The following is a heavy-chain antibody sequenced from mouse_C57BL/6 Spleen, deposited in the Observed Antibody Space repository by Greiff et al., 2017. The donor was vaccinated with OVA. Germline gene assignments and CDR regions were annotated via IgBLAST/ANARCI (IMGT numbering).Heavy chain of an antibody. Sequence: EVKLVESGGDLVKPGGSLKLSCAASGFTFSSYGLSWVRQTPDKRLEWVATISSGGSYTYYPDSVKGRFTISSDNAKNTLYLQMSSLKSEDTARYYCARQGDYYGSTWGQGTLVTVSA. D-gene: IGHD1-1*01. J-gene: IGHJ3*01. CDR2: ISSGGSYT. V-gene: IGHV5-6*01. CDR1: GFTFSSYG. CDR3: ARQGDYYGST.